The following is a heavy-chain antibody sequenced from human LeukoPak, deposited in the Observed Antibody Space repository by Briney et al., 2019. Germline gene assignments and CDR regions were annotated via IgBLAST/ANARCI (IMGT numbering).Heavy chain of an antibody. J-gene: IGHJ4*02. V-gene: IGHV3-9*01. CDR1: GFTFDDYA. Sequence: PGGSLRLSCAASGFTFDDYAMHWVRHAPGKGLEWVSGISWNSGSIGYADSVKGRFTISRDNAKNSLYLQMNSLRAEDTALYYCVRKNSIAAAGPFDYWGQGTLVTVSS. D-gene: IGHD6-13*01. CDR3: VRKNSIAAAGPFDY. CDR2: ISWNSGSI.